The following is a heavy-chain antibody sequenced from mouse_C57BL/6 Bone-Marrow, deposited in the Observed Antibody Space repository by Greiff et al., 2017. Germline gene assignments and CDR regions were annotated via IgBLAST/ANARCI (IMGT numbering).Heavy chain of an antibody. D-gene: IGHD6-1*02. CDR3: TTRQLDHYYAMDY. V-gene: IGHV14-4*01. CDR1: GFNIKDDY. CDR2: IDPENGDT. Sequence: DVKLQESGAELVRPGASVKLSCTASGFNIKDDYMHWVKQRPEQGLEWIGWIDPENGDTEYASKFQGKATITSDTSSNTAYLQLSSLTSEDTAVYDCTTRQLDHYYAMDYWGQGTSVTVSS. J-gene: IGHJ4*01.